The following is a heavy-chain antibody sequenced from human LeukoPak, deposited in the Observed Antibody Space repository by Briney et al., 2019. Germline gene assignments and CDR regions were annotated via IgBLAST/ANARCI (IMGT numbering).Heavy chain of an antibody. D-gene: IGHD2-2*01. J-gene: IGHJ5*02. V-gene: IGHV1-69*13. CDR3: ARDMFSSTSGPSYTGWFDP. CDR1: GGTFSSYA. CDR2: IIPIFGTA. Sequence: SVKVSCKASGGTFSSYAISWVRQAPRQGLEWMGGIIPIFGTANYAQKFQGRVAITADESTSTAYMELSSLRSEDTAVYYCARDMFSSTSGPSYTGWFDPWGQGTLVTVSS.